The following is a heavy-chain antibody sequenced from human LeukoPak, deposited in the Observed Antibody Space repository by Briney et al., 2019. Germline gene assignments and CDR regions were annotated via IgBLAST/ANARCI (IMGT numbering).Heavy chain of an antibody. CDR1: GFTFSSYW. J-gene: IGHJ4*02. CDR3: ACYGIAPPY. V-gene: IGHV3-74*01. Sequence: GGSLRLSCAASGFTFSSYWMHWVRQAPGKGLVWVSHINNDRSSTSYADSVKGRFSISRDNAKNTLYLQMNSLRTEDTAVYYCACYGIAPPYWGQGTLVTVSS. D-gene: IGHD2-15*01. CDR2: INNDRSST.